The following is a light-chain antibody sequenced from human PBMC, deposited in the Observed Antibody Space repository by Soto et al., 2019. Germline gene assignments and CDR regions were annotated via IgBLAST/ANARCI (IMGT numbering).Light chain of an antibody. CDR2: DAS. CDR3: QQYNSHWT. CDR1: QSISSW. Sequence: DIQMTQSPSILSASVGDRVTITYRASQSISSWLAWYQQQPGKAPQLLIYDASSLESGLPSRFSGSGSGTEFTPTISSLKPEDFATYYRQQYNSHWTFGQGTKVDI. J-gene: IGKJ1*01. V-gene: IGKV1-5*01.